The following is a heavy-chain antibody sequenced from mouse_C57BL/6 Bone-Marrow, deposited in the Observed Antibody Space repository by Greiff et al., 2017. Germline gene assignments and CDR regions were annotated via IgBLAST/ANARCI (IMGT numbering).Heavy chain of an antibody. Sequence: VKLMESGPELVKPGASVKISCKASGYAFSSSWMNWVKQRPGKGLEWIGRIYPGDGDTNYNEKFKDKATLTEDKSSSTVYMELSRLTSEDSAVYFCARHEGDDGYYDWYFDVWGTGTTVTVSS. J-gene: IGHJ1*03. CDR3: ARHEGDDGYYDWYFDV. CDR1: GYAFSSSW. D-gene: IGHD2-3*01. CDR2: IYPGDGDT. V-gene: IGHV1-82*01.